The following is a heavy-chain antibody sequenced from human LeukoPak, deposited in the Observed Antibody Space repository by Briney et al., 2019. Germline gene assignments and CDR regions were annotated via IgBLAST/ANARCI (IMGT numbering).Heavy chain of an antibody. J-gene: IGHJ4*02. D-gene: IGHD1-1*01. CDR3: ARGRSWRSYFDY. Sequence: SETLSLTCTVSGGSISGYYWSWIRQPPGKGLEWIGEINHSGSTNYNPSLKSRVTISVDTSKNQFSLKLSSVTAADTAVYYCARGRSWRSYFDYWGQGTLVTVSS. CDR1: GGSISGYY. CDR2: INHSGST. V-gene: IGHV4-34*01.